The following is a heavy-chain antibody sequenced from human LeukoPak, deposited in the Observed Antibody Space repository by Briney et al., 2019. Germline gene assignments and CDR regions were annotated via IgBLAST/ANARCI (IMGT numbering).Heavy chain of an antibody. Sequence: ASVKVSCKASGYTFTSYDINWVRRATGQGLGWMGWMNPNSGNTGYAQKFQGRVTMTRNTSISTAYMELSSLRSEDTAVYYCARSRRGYSGFHFDYWGQGTLVTVSS. CDR1: GYTFTSYD. V-gene: IGHV1-8*01. J-gene: IGHJ4*02. CDR2: MNPNSGNT. D-gene: IGHD5-12*01. CDR3: ARSRRGYSGFHFDY.